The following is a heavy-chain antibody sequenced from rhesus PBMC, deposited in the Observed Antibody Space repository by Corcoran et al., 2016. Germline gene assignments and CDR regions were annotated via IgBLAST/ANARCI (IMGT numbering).Heavy chain of an antibody. CDR1: GGSISSSD. CDR3: ARGKYNWNNGRVT. Sequence: QLQLQESGPGLVKPSETLSLTCAVSGGSISSSDRSWIRQAPGKGRDWMGYIEGSGSTTNYHPPLNIRVILSVDTAKNHRSLKRTSVTAADTAVYYCARGKYNWNNGRVTWGQGVLVTVSS. V-gene: IGHV4-169*01. D-gene: IGHD1-20*01. J-gene: IGHJ4*01. CDR2: IEGSGSTT.